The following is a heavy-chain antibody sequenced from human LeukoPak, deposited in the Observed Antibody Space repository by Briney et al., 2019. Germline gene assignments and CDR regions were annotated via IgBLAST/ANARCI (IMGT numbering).Heavy chain of an antibody. CDR3: ARALGVLLWFGEPPNWFDP. J-gene: IGHJ5*02. V-gene: IGHV4-34*01. D-gene: IGHD3-10*01. Sequence: SETLSLTCAVYGGSFSGYYWSWIRQPPGKGLEWIGEINHSGSTNYNPSLKSRVTISVDTSKNQFSLKLSSVTAADTAVYYCARALGVLLWFGEPPNWFDPWGQGTLVTVSS. CDR1: GGSFSGYY. CDR2: INHSGST.